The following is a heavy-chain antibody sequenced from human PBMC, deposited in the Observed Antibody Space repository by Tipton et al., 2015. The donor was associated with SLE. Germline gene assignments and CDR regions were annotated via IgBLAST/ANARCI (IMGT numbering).Heavy chain of an antibody. CDR2: ISYDGRNE. V-gene: IGHV3-30*04. J-gene: IGHJ4*02. CDR1: GFTFSTYA. CDR3: ANFEGPAHLDY. D-gene: IGHD2-2*01. Sequence: SLRLSCAASGFTFSTYAMHWVRQAPGKGLEWVAVISYDGRNEYYADSVKGRFTISRDSSKNTMCLQMVNLRPDDTATYYCANFEGPAHLDYWGPGTLVTVSS.